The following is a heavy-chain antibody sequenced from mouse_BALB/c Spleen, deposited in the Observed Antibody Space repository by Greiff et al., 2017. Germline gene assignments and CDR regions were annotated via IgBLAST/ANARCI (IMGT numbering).Heavy chain of an antibody. V-gene: IGHV5-12-2*01. CDR3: ARTGTGGFAY. D-gene: IGHD4-1*01. CDR1: GFTFSSYT. J-gene: IGHJ3*01. CDR2: ISNGGGST. Sequence: DVMLVESGGGLVQPGGSLKLSCAASGFTFSSYTMSWVRQTPEKRLEWVAYISNGGGSTYYPDTVKGRFTISRDNAKNTLYLQMSSLKSEDTAMYYCARTGTGGFAYWGQGTLVTVSA.